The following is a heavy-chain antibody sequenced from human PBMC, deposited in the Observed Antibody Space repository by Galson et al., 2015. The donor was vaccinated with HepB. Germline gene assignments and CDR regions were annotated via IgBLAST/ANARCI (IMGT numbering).Heavy chain of an antibody. Sequence: SVKVSCKASGGTFSSYTISWVRQAPGQGLEWMGRIIPILGIANYAQKFQGRVTITADKSTSTAYMELSSLRSEDTAVYYYARDGLLWSGESVAEWFDPWGQGTLVTVSS. J-gene: IGHJ5*02. D-gene: IGHD3-10*01. CDR1: GGTFSSYT. V-gene: IGHV1-69*04. CDR3: ARDGLLWSGESVAEWFDP. CDR2: IIPILGIA.